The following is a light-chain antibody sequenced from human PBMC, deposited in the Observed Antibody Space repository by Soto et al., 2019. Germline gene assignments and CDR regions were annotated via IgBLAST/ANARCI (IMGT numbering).Light chain of an antibody. J-gene: IGKJ4*02. CDR1: QSISSY. Sequence: EIVLTQSPATLSLSPGERATLSCRASQSISSYLAWYQQKPGQAPWLLIYDGSNRATGIPARFSGSGSGTDFTLTISSLESEDFADYYCQQRSDLPLTFGGGTNVEIK. CDR2: DGS. CDR3: QQRSDLPLT. V-gene: IGKV3-11*01.